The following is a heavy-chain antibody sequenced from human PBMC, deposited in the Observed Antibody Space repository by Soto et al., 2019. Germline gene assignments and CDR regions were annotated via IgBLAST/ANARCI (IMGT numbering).Heavy chain of an antibody. CDR2: IYPGDSDT. CDR3: ARSGVTTDYYYYGMDV. D-gene: IGHD4-17*01. V-gene: IGHV5-51*01. J-gene: IGHJ6*02. Sequence: GESLKISCKGSGYSFTSCWIGWVRQMPGKGLEWMGIIYPGDSDTRYSPSFQGQVTISADKSISTAYLQWSSLKASDTAMYYCARSGVTTDYYYYGMDVWGQGTTVTVSS. CDR1: GYSFTSCW.